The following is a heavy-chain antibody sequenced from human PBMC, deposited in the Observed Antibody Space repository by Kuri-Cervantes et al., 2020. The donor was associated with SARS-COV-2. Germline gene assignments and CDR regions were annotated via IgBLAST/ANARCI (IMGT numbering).Heavy chain of an antibody. V-gene: IGHV2-5*01. CDR3: ASIAARRVSYYYYGMDV. CDR2: IYWNDDK. J-gene: IGHJ6*02. Sequence: SGPTLVKPTQTFTLTCTFSGFSLSTSGVGVGWIRQPPGKALEWLALIYWNDDKRYSPSLKSRLTITKDTSKNQVVLTMTNMDPVDTATYYCASIAARRVSYYYYGMDVWGQGTTVTVSS. D-gene: IGHD6-6*01. CDR1: GFSLSTSGVG.